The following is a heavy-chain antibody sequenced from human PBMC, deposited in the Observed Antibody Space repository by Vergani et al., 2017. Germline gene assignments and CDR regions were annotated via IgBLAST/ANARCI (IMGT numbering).Heavy chain of an antibody. D-gene: IGHD4-23*01. Sequence: QVQLVQSGAEVKKPGASVKVSCKASGYTFTSYGISWVRQAPGQGLEWMGWISAYNGNTNYAQKLQGRVTMTTDTSTSTAYLQWSSLKASDTAMYYCARPGGGKRYDYYGMDVWGQGTTVTVSS. CDR2: ISAYNGNT. CDR1: GYTFTSYG. J-gene: IGHJ6*02. V-gene: IGHV1-18*04. CDR3: ARPGGGKRYDYYGMDV.